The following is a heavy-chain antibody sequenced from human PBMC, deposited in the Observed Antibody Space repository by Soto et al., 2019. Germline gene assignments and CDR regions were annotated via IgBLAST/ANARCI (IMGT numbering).Heavy chain of an antibody. V-gene: IGHV1-8*01. CDR2: MNPNSGNT. CDR3: ARGTQGRYYDFWSGYYPPMAFDI. J-gene: IGHJ3*02. D-gene: IGHD3-3*01. Sequence: ASVKVSCKASGYTFTSYDINWVRQATGQGLEWMGWMNPNSGNTGYAQKFQGRVTMTRNTSISTAYMELSSLRSEDTAVYYCARGTQGRYYDFWSGYYPPMAFDIWGQGTMVTVSS. CDR1: GYTFTSYD.